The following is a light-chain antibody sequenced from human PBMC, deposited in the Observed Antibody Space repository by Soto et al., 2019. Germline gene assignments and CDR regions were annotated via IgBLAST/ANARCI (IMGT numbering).Light chain of an antibody. CDR2: YDD. J-gene: IGLJ2*01. CDR1: SSNIGNNA. CDR3: AAWDDSLNALV. Sequence: QSVLTQPPSVSEAPRQRVTISCSGSSSNIGNNAVHWYLQLPGKAPKLLIYYDDLLPSGVSDRFSGSKSGTSASLAISGLQSEVEADYICAAWDDSLNALVFGGGTKLTVL. V-gene: IGLV1-36*01.